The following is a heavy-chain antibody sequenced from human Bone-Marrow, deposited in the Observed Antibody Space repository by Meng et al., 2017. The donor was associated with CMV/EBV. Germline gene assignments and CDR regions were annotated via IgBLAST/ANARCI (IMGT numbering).Heavy chain of an antibody. J-gene: IGHJ5*02. V-gene: IGHV1-8*03. Sequence: ASVKVSCKASGYTFTSYDINWVRQATGQGLEWMGWMNPNSGNTGYAQKFQGRVTITRNTSISTAYMELSSLRSEDTAVYYCARAAGLLGWKDWFDPWGQGTLVTVSS. CDR1: GYTFTSYD. CDR2: MNPNSGNT. D-gene: IGHD3-10*01. CDR3: ARAAGLLGWKDWFDP.